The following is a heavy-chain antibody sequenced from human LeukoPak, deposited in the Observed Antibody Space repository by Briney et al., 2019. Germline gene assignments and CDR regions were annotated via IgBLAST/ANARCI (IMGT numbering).Heavy chain of an antibody. J-gene: IGHJ4*02. CDR1: GGSISSRNYY. D-gene: IGHD3-9*01. CDR2: IYSSGST. Sequence: SETLSLTCTVSGGSISSRNYYWGWIRQTPGKGLEWIGRIYSSGSTYYNPSLKSPFTISVDTTKNQFSLKLSSVNAADTAIYYFARHYDILTGLAYFDYWGQGTLVTVSS. CDR3: ARHYDILTGLAYFDY. V-gene: IGHV4-39*07.